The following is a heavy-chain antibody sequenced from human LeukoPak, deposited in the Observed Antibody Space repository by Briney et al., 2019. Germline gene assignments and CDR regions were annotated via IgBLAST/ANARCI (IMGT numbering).Heavy chain of an antibody. CDR2: INPSGGST. CDR3: ARDRGWLRPLNWFDP. J-gene: IGHJ5*02. V-gene: IGHV1-46*01. CDR1: GYTFTSYY. Sequence: ASVKVSCKASGYTFTSYYMHWVRQAPGQGLEWMGIINPSGGSTSYAQKFQGRVTMTRDMSTSTVYMELSSLRSEDTAVYYCARDRGWLRPLNWFDPWGQGTLVTVSS. D-gene: IGHD5-12*01.